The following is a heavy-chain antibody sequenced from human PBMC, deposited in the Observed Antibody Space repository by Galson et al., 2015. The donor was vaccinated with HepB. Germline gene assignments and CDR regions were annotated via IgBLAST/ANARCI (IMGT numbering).Heavy chain of an antibody. V-gene: IGHV3-23*01. CDR2: ISASGDST. Sequence: SLRLSCAASGFTFSSYAMTWVRQAPGKGLDWVSCISASGDSTYYVDSVKGRFTISRDNSKNMLYLQMNSLRAEDTAVYFCTRDRGGDFDVWGQGTMVTVSS. CDR1: GFTFSSYA. CDR3: TRDRGGDFDV. D-gene: IGHD3-16*01. J-gene: IGHJ3*01.